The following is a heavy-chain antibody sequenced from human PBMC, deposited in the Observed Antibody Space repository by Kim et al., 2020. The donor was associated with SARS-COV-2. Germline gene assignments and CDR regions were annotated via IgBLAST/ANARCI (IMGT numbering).Heavy chain of an antibody. CDR2: VYYSGST. Sequence: SETLSLTCTVSGASISSSGYYWGWIRQPPGKGLEWIGSVYYSGSTYYNPSLKSRVTISVDTSKNQFSLKLSSVTAADTAVYYCARHYRDIVLRFLGPFQFDYWGQGTLVTVSS. J-gene: IGHJ4*02. CDR3: ARHYRDIVLRFLGPFQFDY. CDR1: GASISSSGYY. D-gene: IGHD3-3*01. V-gene: IGHV4-39*01.